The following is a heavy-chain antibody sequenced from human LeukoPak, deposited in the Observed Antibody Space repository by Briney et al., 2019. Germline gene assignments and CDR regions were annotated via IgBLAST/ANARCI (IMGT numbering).Heavy chain of an antibody. CDR3: ARHGGMVRGFSDAFDI. CDR2: IYYNGNS. Sequence: SETLSPTCTVSGGSVSSYYWSWIRQPPGKGLEWIGYIYYNGNSNYNPSLKSRVTIPLDTSKNQFSLRLTSVTAADTAVYYCARHGGMVRGFSDAFDIWGQGTMVTVSS. CDR1: GGSVSSYY. D-gene: IGHD3-10*01. V-gene: IGHV4-59*08. J-gene: IGHJ3*02.